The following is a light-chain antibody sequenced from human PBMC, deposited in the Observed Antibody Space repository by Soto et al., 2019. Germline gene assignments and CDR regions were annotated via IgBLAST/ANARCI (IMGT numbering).Light chain of an antibody. CDR3: SSHAGINNVV. CDR1: SSDVGGYNY. J-gene: IGLJ3*02. Sequence: QSVLTQPPSASGSPGQSVTISCTGTSSDVGGYNYVSWYQQHPGKAPRLMVYGVTKRPSGVPARFSGSKSGNTASLTVSGLQAEDEADYYCSSHAGINNVVFGGGTKVTVL. CDR2: GVT. V-gene: IGLV2-8*01.